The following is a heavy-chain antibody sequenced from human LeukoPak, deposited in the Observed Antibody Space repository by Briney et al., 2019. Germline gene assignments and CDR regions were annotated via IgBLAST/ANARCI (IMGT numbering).Heavy chain of an antibody. CDR3: AREAEEGGDFDY. D-gene: IGHD3-16*01. Sequence: GASVKVSCKASGYTITGYYMHWVRQAPGQGLEWMGGIIPIFGTANYAQKFQGRVTITADESTSTAYMELSSLRSEDTAVYYCAREAEEGGDFDYWGQGTLVTVSS. V-gene: IGHV1-69*13. CDR2: IIPIFGTA. J-gene: IGHJ4*02. CDR1: GYTITGYY.